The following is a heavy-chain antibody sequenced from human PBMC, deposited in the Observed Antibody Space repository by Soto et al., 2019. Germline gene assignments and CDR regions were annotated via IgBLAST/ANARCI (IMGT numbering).Heavy chain of an antibody. D-gene: IGHD3-3*01. Sequence: GGSLRLSCAASGFTFSSYAMSWIRQAPGKGLEWVSAISGSGGSTYYADSVKGRFTISRDNSKNTLYLQMNSLRAEDTAVYYCSKDRDDFWSGYYTARDAFDIWGQGTMVTVSS. J-gene: IGHJ3*02. CDR3: SKDRDDFWSGYYTARDAFDI. CDR2: ISGSGGST. CDR1: GFTFSSYA. V-gene: IGHV3-23*01.